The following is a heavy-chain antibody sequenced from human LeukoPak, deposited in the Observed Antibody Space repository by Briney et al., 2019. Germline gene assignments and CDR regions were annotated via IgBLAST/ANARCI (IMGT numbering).Heavy chain of an antibody. D-gene: IGHD6-19*01. CDR2: ISSSGSTI. V-gene: IGHV3-11*04. CDR3: AREGIAVAGDGYYYYYYMDV. Sequence: GGSLRLSCAASGFTFSDYYMSWIRQAPGKGLEWVSYISSSGSTIYYADSVKGRFTISRDNAGNSLYLQMNSLRAEDTAVYYCAREGIAVAGDGYYYYYYMDVWGKGTTVTVSS. J-gene: IGHJ6*03. CDR1: GFTFSDYY.